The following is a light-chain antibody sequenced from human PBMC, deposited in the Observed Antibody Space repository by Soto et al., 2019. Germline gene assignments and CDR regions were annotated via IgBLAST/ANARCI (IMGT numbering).Light chain of an antibody. J-gene: IGLJ2*01. CDR3: CSYAVSYVV. CDR1: SSDVGGYNY. V-gene: IGLV2-11*01. Sequence: QSALTQPRSVSGSPGQSVTISCTGTSSDVGGYNYVSWYQQHPGKAPKLMIYDVTKRPSGVPDRFSGSKSGNTASLTISGLQADDEADYYCCSYAVSYVVFGGGTKLTVL. CDR2: DVT.